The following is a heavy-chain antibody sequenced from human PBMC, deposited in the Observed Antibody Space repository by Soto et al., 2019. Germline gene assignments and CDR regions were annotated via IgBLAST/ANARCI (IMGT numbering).Heavy chain of an antibody. CDR1: GGSISSGGYY. CDR2: IYYSGST. V-gene: IGHV4-31*03. J-gene: IGHJ4*02. D-gene: IGHD4-17*01. CDR3: ARKATVTTCFDY. Sequence: QVQLQESGPGLVKPSQTLSLTCTVSGGSISSGGYYWSRIRHHPGKGLEWIGYIYYSGSTYYNPSLKSRVTISVDTSKTQYSLKLSSVTAADTAVYYCARKATVTTCFDYWGQGTLVTVSS.